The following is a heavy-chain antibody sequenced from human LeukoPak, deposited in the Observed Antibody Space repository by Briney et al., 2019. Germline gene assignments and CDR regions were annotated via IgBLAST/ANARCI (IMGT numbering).Heavy chain of an antibody. J-gene: IGHJ4*02. V-gene: IGHV4-4*02. Sequence: SETLSLTCAVSGGSISSSNWWSWVRQPPGKGLEWIGEIYHSGRTNYNPSLKSRVTISVDKSKNQFSLKVFSVTAADTAVYYCARVPTVTFFDYWGQGTLVTVSS. CDR1: GGSISSSNW. CDR2: IYHSGRT. CDR3: ARVPTVTFFDY. D-gene: IGHD4-17*01.